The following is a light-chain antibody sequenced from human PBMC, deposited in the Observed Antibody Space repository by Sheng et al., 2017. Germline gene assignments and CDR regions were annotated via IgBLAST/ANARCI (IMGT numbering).Light chain of an antibody. V-gene: IGLV2-14*03. CDR3: SSYTSSHTYV. CDR1: SSDVGGYDY. CDR2: DVS. Sequence: QSALTQPASVSGSPGQSVTISCTGTSSDVGGYDYVCWYQQHPGKAPKLMIYDVSNRPSGVSDRFSGSKSANTASLTISGLQAEDDADYYCSSYTSSHTYVFGTGTKVTVL. J-gene: IGLJ1*01.